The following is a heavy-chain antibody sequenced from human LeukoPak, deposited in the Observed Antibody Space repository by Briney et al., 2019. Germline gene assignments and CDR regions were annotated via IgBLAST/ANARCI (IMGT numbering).Heavy chain of an antibody. Sequence: SGPTLVKTTQTLTLTCTFSGFSRSTSGVGVGWIRQPPGKALEWLALIYWDDDKRYSPSLKSRLTITKDTSKNQVVLTMTNMDPVDTATYYCAHTTMVRGVISCFDYSGQGTLVTVSS. CDR2: IYWDDDK. CDR1: GFSRSTSGVG. CDR3: AHTTMVRGVISCFDY. J-gene: IGHJ4*02. V-gene: IGHV2-5*02. D-gene: IGHD3-10*01.